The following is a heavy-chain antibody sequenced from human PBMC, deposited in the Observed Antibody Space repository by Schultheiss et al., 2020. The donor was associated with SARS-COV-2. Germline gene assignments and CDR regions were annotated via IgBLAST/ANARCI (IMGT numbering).Heavy chain of an antibody. Sequence: SLTCAVYGGSFSGYYWSWIRQPPGKGLEWIGEINHSVSTNYNPSLKSRVTISVDTSKNQFSLKLSSVTAADTAVYYCARDLIPDTAMVTWGQGTLVTVSS. CDR1: GGSFSGYY. CDR2: INHSVST. D-gene: IGHD5-18*01. CDR3: ARDLIPDTAMVT. J-gene: IGHJ4*02. V-gene: IGHV4-34*01.